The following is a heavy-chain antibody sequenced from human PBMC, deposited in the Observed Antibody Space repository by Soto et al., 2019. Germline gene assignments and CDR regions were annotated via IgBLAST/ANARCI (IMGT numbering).Heavy chain of an antibody. Sequence: QVQLVESGGGLVKPGGSLRLSCAASGFTFSDYYMSWIRQAPGKGLEWVSYISSSGSTIYYADSVKGRFTISRDNAKNSLYPQMNSLRAEDTAVYYCARARDCSSTSCLYYYYYYMDVWGKGTTVTVSS. V-gene: IGHV3-11*01. CDR2: ISSSGSTI. CDR3: ARARDCSSTSCLYYYYYYMDV. D-gene: IGHD2-2*01. J-gene: IGHJ6*03. CDR1: GFTFSDYY.